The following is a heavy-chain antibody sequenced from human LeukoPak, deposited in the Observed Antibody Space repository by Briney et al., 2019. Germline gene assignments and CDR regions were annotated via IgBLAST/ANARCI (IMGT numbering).Heavy chain of an antibody. CDR1: GFTFTDYA. J-gene: IGHJ6*02. CDR2: ISGSGGRT. Sequence: GGSLRLSCAASGFTFTDYAMNWVRQAPGKGLEWVSAISGSGGRTYYADSVKGRFTISRDNSKNTLYLQMSSLRAEDTAVYYCAPGYSRSSYGMDVWGQGTTVTVSS. CDR3: APGYSRSSYGMDV. V-gene: IGHV3-23*01. D-gene: IGHD6-13*01.